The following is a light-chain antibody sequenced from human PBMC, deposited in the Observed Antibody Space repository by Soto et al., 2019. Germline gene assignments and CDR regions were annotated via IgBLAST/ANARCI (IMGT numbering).Light chain of an antibody. J-gene: IGKJ4*01. CDR2: GAS. CDR3: QQYKNWPLT. CDR1: QSVSSN. V-gene: IGKV3-15*01. Sequence: EIVMTQSPATLSVSPGDRATLSCRASQSVSSNLAWYQKKSGQAPRLLIFGASTRATGIPARFGGSGSGTEFTLTISSLQSEDFAVYYCQQYKNWPLTFGGGTKVEIK.